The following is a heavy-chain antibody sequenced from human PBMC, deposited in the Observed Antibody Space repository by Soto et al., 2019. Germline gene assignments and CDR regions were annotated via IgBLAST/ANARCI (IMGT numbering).Heavy chain of an antibody. Sequence: QVQLVQSGAEVKKPGSSVKVSCKASGGTFSSYAISWVRQAPGQGLEWMGGIIPIFGTANYAQKFQGRVTITADESTSTAYMELSSLRSEDTAVYYCASRRITMVRVVSYYYYGMDVWGQGTTVTVSS. J-gene: IGHJ6*02. CDR1: GGTFSSYA. V-gene: IGHV1-69*12. CDR2: IIPIFGTA. D-gene: IGHD3-10*01. CDR3: ASRRITMVRVVSYYYYGMDV.